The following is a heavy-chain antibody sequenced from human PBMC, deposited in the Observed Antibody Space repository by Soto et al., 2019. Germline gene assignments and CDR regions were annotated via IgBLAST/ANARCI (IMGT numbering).Heavy chain of an antibody. D-gene: IGHD3-16*01. Sequence: SETLSLTCTVSGGDISSGDYYWAWIRQPPGKGLEWIASIYYVGSTFYNSSLESRVTISVDMSKNQFSLKLSSVTAADTAVYYCARGVTFTLWGPPAPYYGMDFWGQGTTVTVSS. V-gene: IGHV4-39*01. CDR1: GGDISSGDYY. J-gene: IGHJ6*02. CDR2: IYYVGST. CDR3: ARGVTFTLWGPPAPYYGMDF.